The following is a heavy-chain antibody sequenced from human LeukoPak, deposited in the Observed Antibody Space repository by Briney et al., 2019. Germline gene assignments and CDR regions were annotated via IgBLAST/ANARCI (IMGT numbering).Heavy chain of an antibody. CDR2: ISRDGGRT. CDR3: AKDVSRGRSRDCLGCRY. Sequence: GGSLRLSCAASGFTFDDYAMHWFRQAPGKGLEWVSVISRDGGRTYYADPVKGRFTISRDNSKYSLYLQMNSLRTEDTALYYCAKDVSRGRSRDCLGCRYWGQGTLVTVSS. D-gene: IGHD2-21*02. J-gene: IGHJ4*02. CDR1: GFTFDDYA. V-gene: IGHV3-43*02.